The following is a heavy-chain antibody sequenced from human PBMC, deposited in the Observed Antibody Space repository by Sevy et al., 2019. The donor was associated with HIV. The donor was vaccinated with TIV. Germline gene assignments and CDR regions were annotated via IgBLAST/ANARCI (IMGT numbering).Heavy chain of an antibody. V-gene: IGHV3-21*01. CDR1: GFTFSTYT. D-gene: IGHD3-10*01. CDR3: AAFYGSGTYLA. CDR2: ISSGSTYI. Sequence: GGSLRLSCAASGFTFSTYTMNWVRQAPGKGLEWVSSISSGSTYIYYADSLKGRFTVSRDDAKNSLFLEMTTLRAEGTAVYYCAAFYGSGTYLAWGQGTLVTVSS. J-gene: IGHJ4*02.